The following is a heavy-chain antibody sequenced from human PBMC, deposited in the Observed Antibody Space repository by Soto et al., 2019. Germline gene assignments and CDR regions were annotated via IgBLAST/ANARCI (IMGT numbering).Heavy chain of an antibody. V-gene: IGHV4-39*01. CDR2: SHYSGSA. Sequence: QLQLQESGPGLVKASGTLSLTCTVSGGSISSGTYHWGWIRQPPGKGLAWLGNSHYSGSAYYNPSLKSRVTITVDTSKNQVSLKLSSVTAADTAVYYCARTANWLDPWGQGTLVTVSS. CDR1: GGSISSGTYH. CDR3: ARTANWLDP. J-gene: IGHJ5*02.